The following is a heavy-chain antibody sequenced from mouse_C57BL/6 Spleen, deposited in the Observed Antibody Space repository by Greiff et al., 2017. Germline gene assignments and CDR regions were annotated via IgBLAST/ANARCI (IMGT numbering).Heavy chain of an antibody. Sequence: QVQLQQSGAELVRPGTSVKVSCKASGYAFTNYLIEWVKQRPGQGLEWIGVINPGSGGTNYNEKFKGKATLTADKSSSTAYMQLSSLTSEDSAVYFCARLAYQGDYWGQGTTLTVSS. V-gene: IGHV1-54*01. D-gene: IGHD2-10*01. J-gene: IGHJ2*01. CDR1: GYAFTNYL. CDR2: INPGSGGT. CDR3: ARLAYQGDY.